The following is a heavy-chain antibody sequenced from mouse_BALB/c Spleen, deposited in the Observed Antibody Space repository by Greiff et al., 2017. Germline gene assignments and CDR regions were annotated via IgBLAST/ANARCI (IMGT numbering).Heavy chain of an antibody. D-gene: IGHD1-1*01. CDR3: ARHYGSSYGWYFDV. J-gene: IGHJ1*01. Sequence: EVKLVESGGGLVQPGGSLKLSCAASGFDFSRYWMSWVRQAPGKGLEWIGEINPDSSTINYTPSLKDKFIISRDNAKNTLYLQMSKVRSEDTALYYCARHYGSSYGWYFDVWGAGTTVTVSS. CDR2: INPDSSTI. V-gene: IGHV4-1*02. CDR1: GFDFSRYW.